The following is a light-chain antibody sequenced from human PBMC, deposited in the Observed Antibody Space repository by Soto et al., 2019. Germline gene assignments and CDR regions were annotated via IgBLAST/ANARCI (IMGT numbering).Light chain of an antibody. V-gene: IGLV2-14*01. CDR2: DVS. CDR3: SSYTSSDTYV. CDR1: SSDVGGYNF. Sequence: QSVLTQPASVSGSPGQSIAISCTGTSSDVGGYNFVSWYQQHPGKAPKQMIHDVSNRPSGVSDRFSGSKSGNTASLTISGLQAEDEADYYCSSYTSSDTYVFGTGTKLTVL. J-gene: IGLJ1*01.